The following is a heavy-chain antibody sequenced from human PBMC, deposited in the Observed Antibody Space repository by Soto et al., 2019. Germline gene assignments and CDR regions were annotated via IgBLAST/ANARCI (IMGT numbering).Heavy chain of an antibody. CDR2: INPNSGGT. CDR3: ARNGDYDFWSGHPYGMDV. V-gene: IGHV1-2*04. J-gene: IGHJ6*02. Sequence: SVKPCCKDSRYTFTGYYMHCVRQATRQGLEWMGWINPNSGGTNYAQKFQGWVTMTRDTSISTAYMELSRLRSDDTAVYYCARNGDYDFWSGHPYGMDVWGQGTTVTVSS. CDR1: RYTFTGYY. D-gene: IGHD3-3*01.